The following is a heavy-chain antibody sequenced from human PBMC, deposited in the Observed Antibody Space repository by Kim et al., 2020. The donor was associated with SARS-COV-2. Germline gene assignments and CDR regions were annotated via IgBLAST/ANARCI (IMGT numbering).Heavy chain of an antibody. D-gene: IGHD6-19*01. V-gene: IGHV3-7*01. CDR2: IKQDGNQK. J-gene: IGHJ3*02. CDR3: ARDGDLYSSGKDAFDI. Sequence: GGSLRLSCAASGFTFSSDWMTWVRQAPGKGLEGVANIKQDGNQKYYVDSVKGRFTISRDNAKNSLYLQMNSLRAEDTAVYYCARDGDLYSSGKDAFDIWG. CDR1: GFTFSSDW.